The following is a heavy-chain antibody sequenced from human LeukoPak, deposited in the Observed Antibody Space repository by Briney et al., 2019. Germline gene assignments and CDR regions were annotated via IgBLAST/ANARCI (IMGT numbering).Heavy chain of an antibody. CDR2: ISGSGGST. CDR1: GFTFSNFA. V-gene: IGHV3-23*01. CDR3: ARDRISGIDH. D-gene: IGHD6-13*01. Sequence: GGSLRLSCAASGFTFSNFAMSWVRQAPGKGLEWVSTISGSGGSTYYADSVKGRYTISRDNPKNTLYLQMNSLRTEDTGVYYCARDRISGIDHWGQGILVTVPS. J-gene: IGHJ4*02.